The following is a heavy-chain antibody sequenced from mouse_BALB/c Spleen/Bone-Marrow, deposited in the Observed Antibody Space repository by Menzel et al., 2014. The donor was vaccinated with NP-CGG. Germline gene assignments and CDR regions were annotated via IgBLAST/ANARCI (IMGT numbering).Heavy chain of an antibody. V-gene: IGHV3-2*02. D-gene: IGHD4-1*01. J-gene: IGHJ4*01. CDR2: ITYSGST. Sequence: EVQLQQSGPGLVKPSQSLSLTCTVTGYSITSDYAWHWIRQFPGNKLEWMGYITYSGSTSYNPSLKSRISITRDTSKNQFFLQLNSVTTEYTATYYCARGLGRGAMDYWGQGTSVTVSS. CDR3: ARGLGRGAMDY. CDR1: GYSITSDYA.